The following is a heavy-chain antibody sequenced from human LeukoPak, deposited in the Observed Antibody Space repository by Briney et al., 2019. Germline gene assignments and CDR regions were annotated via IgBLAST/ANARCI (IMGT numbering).Heavy chain of an antibody. D-gene: IGHD3-22*01. V-gene: IGHV1-18*01. CDR3: ARDSLGYYDSSGYYPSNYYYYMDV. CDR2: ISAYNGNT. Sequence: GASVKVSCKASGYTFTSYGIGWVRQAPGQGLKWMGWISAYNGNTNYAQKLQGRVTMTTDTSTSTAYMELRSLRSDDTAVYYCARDSLGYYDSSGYYPSNYYYYMDVWGKGTTVTVSS. CDR1: GYTFTSYG. J-gene: IGHJ6*03.